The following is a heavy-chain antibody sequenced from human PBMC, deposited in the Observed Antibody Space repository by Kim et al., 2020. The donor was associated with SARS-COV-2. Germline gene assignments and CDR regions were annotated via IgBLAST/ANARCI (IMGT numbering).Heavy chain of an antibody. V-gene: IGHV3-30*02. D-gene: IGHD6-19*01. J-gene: IGHJ4*02. Sequence: ADSVKGRFTISRDNSKNTLYLQMNSLRAEDTAVYYCAKAPLNQWLSPFDYWGQGTLVTVSS. CDR3: AKAPLNQWLSPFDY.